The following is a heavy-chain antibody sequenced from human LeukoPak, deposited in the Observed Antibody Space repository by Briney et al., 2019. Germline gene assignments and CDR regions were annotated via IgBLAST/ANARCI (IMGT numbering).Heavy chain of an antibody. CDR1: GFTFSSYG. Sequence: GGSLRLSCEASGFTFSSYGMHWVRQAPGKGLEWVAFIRYDGSNKYYADSVKGRFTISRDNSKNTLCLQMNSLRAEDTAVYYCAKVQTPGTHFFDYWGQGTLVTVSS. D-gene: IGHD6-13*01. CDR2: IRYDGSNK. CDR3: AKVQTPGTHFFDY. V-gene: IGHV3-30*02. J-gene: IGHJ4*02.